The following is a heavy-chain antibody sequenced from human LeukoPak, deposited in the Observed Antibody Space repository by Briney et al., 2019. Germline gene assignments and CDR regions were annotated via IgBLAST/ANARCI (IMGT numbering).Heavy chain of an antibody. J-gene: IGHJ5*02. CDR2: ISATGANT. V-gene: IGHV3-23*01. Sequence: GGSLRLSCAASGFTFSSYGMSWVRQAPGKGLEWVSPISATGANTYYADSVKGRFTTSRDNSKSTLYLQMNSLRVEDAAVYYCAKRRYDTSSLDWFDPWGQGTLVTVSS. D-gene: IGHD6-13*01. CDR1: GFTFSSYG. CDR3: AKRRYDTSSLDWFDP.